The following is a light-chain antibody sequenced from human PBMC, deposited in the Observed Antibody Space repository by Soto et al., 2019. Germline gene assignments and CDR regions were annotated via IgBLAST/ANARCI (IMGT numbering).Light chain of an antibody. J-gene: IGKJ4*01. CDR2: GAS. Sequence: EIVLTQSPGTLSLSPGERATLSCRASQSVSSSYLAWYQQKPGQAPRLLIYGASSRATGIPDRFSGSGSGPDLTLTISRLEPEVFEVYYCQQYGSSPRLTLGGGTRGEIK. V-gene: IGKV3-20*01. CDR1: QSVSSSY. CDR3: QQYGSSPRLT.